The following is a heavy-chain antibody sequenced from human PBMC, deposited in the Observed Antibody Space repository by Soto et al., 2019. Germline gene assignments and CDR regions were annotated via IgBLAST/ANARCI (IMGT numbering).Heavy chain of an antibody. J-gene: IGHJ6*02. V-gene: IGHV3-30*18. D-gene: IGHD3-16*01. Sequence: LRLSCAASGFTFSSYGRHWVRQAPGKGLEWVAVISYDGSNKYYADSVKGRFTISRDNSKNTLYLQMNSLRAEDTAVYYCAKAHWTDYVWGSDDYYYGMDVWGQGTTVTVSS. CDR1: GFTFSSYG. CDR2: ISYDGSNK. CDR3: AKAHWTDYVWGSDDYYYGMDV.